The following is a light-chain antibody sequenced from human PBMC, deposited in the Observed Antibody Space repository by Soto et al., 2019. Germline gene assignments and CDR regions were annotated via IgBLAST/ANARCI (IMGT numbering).Light chain of an antibody. Sequence: QMTPSPSPLSASVGDRVTITCRASQGISSALAWYQQKPGKAPKLLIYDASSLESGVPSRFSGSGSGTDFTLTITRLEPEDFAVFYCQQYGTSEIIFGQGTRLEIK. CDR2: DAS. CDR3: QQYGTSEII. J-gene: IGKJ5*01. V-gene: IGKV1-13*02. CDR1: QGISSA.